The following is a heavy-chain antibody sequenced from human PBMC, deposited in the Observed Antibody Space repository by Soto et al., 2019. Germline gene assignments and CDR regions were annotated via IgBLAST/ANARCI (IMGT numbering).Heavy chain of an antibody. V-gene: IGHV3-48*03. CDR1: GFSSSDYE. CDR3: ERDTPPAELDY. D-gene: IGHD1-1*01. J-gene: IGHJ4*02. CDR2: IARDVETT. Sequence: GGSLRLSCEASGFSSSDYEMNWVRQFPGEGLEWVAYIARDVETTFYADSVEGRFVVSRDNAKNSLFLQMDRLTGDDTAVYFCERDTPPAELDYWGQGSMVTVSS.